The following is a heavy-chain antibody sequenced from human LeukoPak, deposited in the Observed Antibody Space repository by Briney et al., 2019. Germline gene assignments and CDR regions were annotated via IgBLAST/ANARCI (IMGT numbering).Heavy chain of an antibody. CDR2: ISSSGGST. J-gene: IGHJ4*02. CDR3: AKRRTSGWYYFGGFDY. V-gene: IGHV3-23*01. Sequence: GGSLRLSCVASGFTFDDYAMNWVRQAPGKGLEWVSGISSSGGSTYYADSVKGRFIISRDNSKNTLYLQMNSLRAEDTAVYCCAKRRTSGWYYFGGFDYWGQGTLVTVSS. D-gene: IGHD6-19*01. CDR1: GFTFDDYA.